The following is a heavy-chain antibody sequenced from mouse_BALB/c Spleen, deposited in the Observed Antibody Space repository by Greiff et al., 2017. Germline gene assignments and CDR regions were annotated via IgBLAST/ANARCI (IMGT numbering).Heavy chain of an antibody. Sequence: EVKLQESGPSLVKPSQTLSLTCSVTGDSITSGYWNWIRKFPGNKLEYMGYISYSGSTYYNPSLKSRISITRDTSKNQYYLQLNSVTTEDTATYYCARSNYGSSPSFDYWGQGTTLTVSS. CDR1: GDSITSGY. CDR3: ARSNYGSSPSFDY. V-gene: IGHV3-8*02. CDR2: ISYSGST. J-gene: IGHJ2*01. D-gene: IGHD1-1*01.